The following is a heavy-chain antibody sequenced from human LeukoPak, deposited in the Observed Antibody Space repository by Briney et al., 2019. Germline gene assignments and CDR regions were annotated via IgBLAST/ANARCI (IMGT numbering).Heavy chain of an antibody. CDR1: GFSFSTYS. J-gene: IGHJ3*01. D-gene: IGHD3-22*01. V-gene: IGHV3-48*04. CDR2: ISSSSSTI. CDR3: ARTISYYESTSYFSDAFDV. Sequence: GGSLRLSCAGSGFSFSTYSMNWVRQAPGKGLEWVSYISSSSSTIYYQDSVKGRFTISRDDAKNSLYLEMDSLRAEDTAVYYCARTISYYESTSYFSDAFDVWGQGTMVTVSS.